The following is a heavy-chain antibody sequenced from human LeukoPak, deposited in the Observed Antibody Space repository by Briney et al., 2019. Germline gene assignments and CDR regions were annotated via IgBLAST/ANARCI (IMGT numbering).Heavy chain of an antibody. V-gene: IGHV1-24*01. CDR3: ATLHSADSSSYWFDP. J-gene: IGHJ5*02. D-gene: IGHD6-13*01. CDR1: GYTLTELS. CDR2: SDPEDGET. Sequence: ASVKVSCKVSGYTLTELSMHWVRQAPGKGLEWMGGSDPEDGETIYAQKFQGRVTMTEDTSTDTAYMELSSLRSEDTAVYYCATLHSADSSSYWFDPWGQGTLVTVSS.